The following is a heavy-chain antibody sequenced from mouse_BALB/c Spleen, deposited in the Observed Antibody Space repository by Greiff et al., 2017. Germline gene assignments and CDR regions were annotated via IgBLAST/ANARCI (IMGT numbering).Heavy chain of an antibody. Sequence: EVQRVESGTVLARPGASVKMSCKASGYTFTSYWMHWVKQRPGQGLEWIGAIYPGNSDTSYNQKFKGKAKLTAVTSTSTAYMELSSLTNEDSAVYYCTTYYGNPAWFAYWGQGTLVTVSA. CDR2: IYPGNSDT. J-gene: IGHJ3*01. V-gene: IGHV1-5*01. CDR1: GYTFTSYW. CDR3: TTYYGNPAWFAY. D-gene: IGHD2-10*01.